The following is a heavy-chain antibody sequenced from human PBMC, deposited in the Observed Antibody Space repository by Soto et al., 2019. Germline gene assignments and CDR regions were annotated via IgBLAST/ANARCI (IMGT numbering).Heavy chain of an antibody. CDR1: GGSFSGYY. CDR3: ARGTGSGSYEFRLNNWFDP. J-gene: IGHJ5*02. CDR2: INHSGST. Sequence: PSETLSLSCAVYGGSFSGYYWSWIRQPPGKGLEWIGEINHSGSTNSNPSPKSRVTISVDTSKNQFSLKLSSVTAADTAVYYCARGTGSGSYEFRLNNWFDPWGQGTLVTVSS. V-gene: IGHV4-34*01. D-gene: IGHD3-10*01.